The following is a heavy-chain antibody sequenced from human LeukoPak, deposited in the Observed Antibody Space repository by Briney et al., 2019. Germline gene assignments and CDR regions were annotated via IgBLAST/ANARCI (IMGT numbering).Heavy chain of an antibody. CDR3: ATVKVVAAAMAWYFDS. CDR2: FDPEDGRT. Sequence: GASVKVSCKLSGYTLTEKAMHWVRQTPGRGPEWMGGFDPEDGRTLYAQKFQGRVSMTEDTSTDTIYMELSRLRFEDTAVYYCATVKVVAAAMAWYFDSWGQGTLSPSLQ. D-gene: IGHD2-2*01. J-gene: IGHJ4*02. CDR1: GYTLTEKA. V-gene: IGHV1-24*01.